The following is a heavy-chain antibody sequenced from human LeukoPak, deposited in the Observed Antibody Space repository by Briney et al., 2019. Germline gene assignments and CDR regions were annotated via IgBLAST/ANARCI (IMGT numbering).Heavy chain of an antibody. J-gene: IGHJ5*02. CDR3: ARGYYDFWSGDLGWFDP. V-gene: IGHV1-18*01. D-gene: IGHD3-3*01. CDR2: ISAYNGNT. Sequence: GASVKVSCKASGYTFTSYGISWVRQAPGQGLEWLGWISAYNGNTNYAQKLQGRVTMTTDTSTSTAYMELSSLRSEDTAVYYCARGYYDFWSGDLGWFDPWGQGTLVTVSS. CDR1: GYTFTSYG.